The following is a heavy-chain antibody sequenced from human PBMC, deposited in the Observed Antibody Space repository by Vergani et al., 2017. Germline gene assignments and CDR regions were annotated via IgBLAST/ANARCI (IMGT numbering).Heavy chain of an antibody. CDR2: ISYDGNKK. D-gene: IGHD1-1*01. CDR1: GFPFSDYG. J-gene: IGHJ6*03. V-gene: IGHV3-30*03. CDR3: ARDFLTRVTTLDYYYMGV. Sequence: QVQLVESGGGEVQPGRSLRLSCSAAGFPFSDYGVHLVRQAPGTGLEWVSVISYDGNKKNYADSVKGRFTISRDNYKNTLYLEMNARRAEDTAVYYCARDFLTRVTTLDYYYMGVWGKGTTVTVSS.